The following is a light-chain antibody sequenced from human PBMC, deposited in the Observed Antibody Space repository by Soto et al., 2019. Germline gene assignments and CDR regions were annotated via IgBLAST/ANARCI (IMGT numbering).Light chain of an antibody. J-gene: IGKJ1*01. CDR2: AAS. V-gene: IGKV1-12*01. CDR3: QQSYSNTWT. Sequence: DIQMTQSPSSVAASLGDSVTITCRASQNIFSWLAWYQQKPGKAPKLLIYAASSLQSGVPSRFSGSGSGTDFTLTISSLQPEDFETYSCQQSYSNTWTFGQGTKVDIK. CDR1: QNIFSW.